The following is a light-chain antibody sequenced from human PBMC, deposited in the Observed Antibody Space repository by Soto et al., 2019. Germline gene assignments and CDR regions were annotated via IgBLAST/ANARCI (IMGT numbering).Light chain of an antibody. Sequence: DIQMTQSPSTLSASVGDRVTITCRASQSISTWLAWYQQKPGKAPKILIYKASTSESGVPSRFSGSGSGTEFTLTISSLQPDDFAIYYCQQYNTHPWTFGQGTKVDIK. CDR3: QQYNTHPWT. V-gene: IGKV1-5*03. CDR2: KAS. J-gene: IGKJ1*01. CDR1: QSISTW.